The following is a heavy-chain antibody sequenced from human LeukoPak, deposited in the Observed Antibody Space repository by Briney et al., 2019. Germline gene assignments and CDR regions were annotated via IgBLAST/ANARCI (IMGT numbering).Heavy chain of an antibody. CDR1: GGSISSGSYY. CDR2: IYTSGST. J-gene: IGHJ4*02. V-gene: IGHV4-61*02. D-gene: IGHD4-17*01. Sequence: SGTLSLTCTVSGGSISSGSYYRSWIRQPAGKGLEWIGRIYTSGSTNYNPSLKSRVTISVDTSKNQFSLKLSSVTAADTAVYYCARDGDDYGDLSFDYWGQGTLVTVSS. CDR3: ARDGDDYGDLSFDY.